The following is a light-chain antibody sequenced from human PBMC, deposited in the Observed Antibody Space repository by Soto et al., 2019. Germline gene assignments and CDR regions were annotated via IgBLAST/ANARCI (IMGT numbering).Light chain of an antibody. CDR2: AAS. CDR3: QQLNDYPIT. Sequence: IQLTQSPSSLSASVGDRVTITCRASQGISSYLAWYQQKPGIAPKLLIYAASTLTSGVPSRFSGSGSGTDFTLTISSLQPEDFATYYCQQLNDYPITFGQGTRLEIK. V-gene: IGKV1-9*01. J-gene: IGKJ5*01. CDR1: QGISSY.